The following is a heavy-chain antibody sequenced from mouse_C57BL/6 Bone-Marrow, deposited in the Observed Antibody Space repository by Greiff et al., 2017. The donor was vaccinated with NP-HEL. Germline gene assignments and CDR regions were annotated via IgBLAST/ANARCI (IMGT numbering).Heavy chain of an antibody. CDR3: ARGGSNYFDY. J-gene: IGHJ2*01. V-gene: IGHV1-69*01. Sequence: QVQLQQPGAELVMPGASVKLSCKASGYTFTSYWMHWVKQRPGQGLEWIGEIDPSDSYTNYNQKLKGKSTLTVDKSSSTAYMQLSSLTSEDSAVYYCARGGSNYFDYWGQGTTLTVSS. D-gene: IGHD5-1*01. CDR2: IDPSDSYT. CDR1: GYTFTSYW.